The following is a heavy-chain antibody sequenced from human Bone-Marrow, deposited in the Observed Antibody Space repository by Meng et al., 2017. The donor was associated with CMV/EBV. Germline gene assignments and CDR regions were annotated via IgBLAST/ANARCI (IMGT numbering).Heavy chain of an antibody. D-gene: IGHD2-2*01. J-gene: IGHJ3*02. CDR2: IIPIFGTA. CDR3: ARDLYCSSTSCYWYAFDI. CDR1: GGTFSSYA. V-gene: IGHV1-69*05. Sequence: SVKVSCKASGGTFSSYAISWVRQAPGQGLEWMGGIIPIFGTANYAQKFQGRVTITTDKSTSTAYMELSSLRSEDTAVYYCARDLYCSSTSCYWYAFDIWGQGTMVTVSS.